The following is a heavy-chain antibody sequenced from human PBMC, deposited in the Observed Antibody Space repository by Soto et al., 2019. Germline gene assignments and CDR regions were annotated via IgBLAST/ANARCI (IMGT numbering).Heavy chain of an antibody. Sequence: QVQLVQSGAEVQKPGASVKVSCKTSGYTFNDFGITWVRQAPGRGLEWLGWIYSKSGTIKFAQKFQGRVHMTTDTTTSTAYMELTRMTFDDSAVYFCARDIRFDIGYWCQGNLVTVS. CDR2: IYSKSGTI. J-gene: IGHJ4*02. CDR3: ARDIRFDIGY. CDR1: GYTFNDFG. V-gene: IGHV1-18*01.